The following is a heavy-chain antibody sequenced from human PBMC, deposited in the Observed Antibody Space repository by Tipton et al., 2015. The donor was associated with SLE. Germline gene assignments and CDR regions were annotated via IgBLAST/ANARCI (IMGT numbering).Heavy chain of an antibody. CDR1: GFTVSSYA. CDR2: ISYGGGNK. J-gene: IGHJ4*02. V-gene: IGHV3-30*04. D-gene: IGHD2-21*02. CDR3: ARVPDMTAPDY. Sequence: SLRLSCAASGFTVSSYAMHWVRQAPGKGLEWVAVISYGGGNKYYADSVKGRFTISRDNSKNTLYLQMNSLRAEDTAVYYCARVPDMTAPDYWGQGTLVTVSS.